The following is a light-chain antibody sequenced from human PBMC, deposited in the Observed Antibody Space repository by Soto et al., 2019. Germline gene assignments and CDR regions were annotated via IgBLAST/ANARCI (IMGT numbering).Light chain of an antibody. CDR3: QQLQRTPFT. J-gene: IGKJ3*01. CDR1: QSISSN. CDR2: DAS. V-gene: IGKV3D-15*01. Sequence: EIVMTQSPATLSVSPGERATLSCRASQSISSNLAWYQQKPGQAPRLLIYDASNRATGIPARFSGSESRTDFTLTISSLQPEDFATYHCQQLQRTPFTCGPGTKVDIK.